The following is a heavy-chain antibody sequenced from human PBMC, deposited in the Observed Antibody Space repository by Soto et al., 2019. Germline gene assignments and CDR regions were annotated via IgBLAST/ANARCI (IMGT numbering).Heavy chain of an antibody. D-gene: IGHD2-15*01. CDR3: ARDRPTRPRAAGYFDL. Sequence: QVQLVESGGGVVQPGRSLRLSCAASGFTFSSYGMHWVRQAPGKGLEWVAVIWYDGSNKYYADSVKGRFTISRDNSKNTLYLQMNSLRAEDTAVYYCARDRPTRPRAAGYFDLWGRGPLVTVSS. CDR2: IWYDGSNK. CDR1: GFTFSSYG. J-gene: IGHJ2*01. V-gene: IGHV3-33*01.